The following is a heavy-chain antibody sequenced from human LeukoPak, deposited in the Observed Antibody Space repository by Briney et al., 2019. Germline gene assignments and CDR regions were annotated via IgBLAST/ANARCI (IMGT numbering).Heavy chain of an antibody. CDR2: IFYSGST. V-gene: IGHV4-59*01. J-gene: IGHJ4*02. Sequence: SETLSLTCTVSGGSISSYYWSWIRPPPGKGLEWIGYIFYSGSTNYNPSLKSRVTISVDTSKNKFSLKLSSVTAADTAVYYCARGEWDLLFDYWGQGTLVTVSS. CDR3: ARGEWDLLFDY. CDR1: GGSISSYY. D-gene: IGHD1-26*01.